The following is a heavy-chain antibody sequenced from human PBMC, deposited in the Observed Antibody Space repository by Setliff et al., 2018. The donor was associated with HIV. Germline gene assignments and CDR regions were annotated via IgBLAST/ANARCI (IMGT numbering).Heavy chain of an antibody. CDR3: ALPYCSGGNCWSSASLPPAGWFDP. D-gene: IGHD2-15*01. CDR2: IIPMYGVT. CDR1: GGTFSSYV. V-gene: IGHV1-69*05. Sequence: GASVKVSCKASGGTFSSYVISWVRQAPGQGPEWMGGIIPMYGVTNYAQKFQGRVTITTDESTRTAYMELSSLRSEDTAVYYCALPYCSGGNCWSSASLPPAGWFDPWGQGTLVTVSS. J-gene: IGHJ5*02.